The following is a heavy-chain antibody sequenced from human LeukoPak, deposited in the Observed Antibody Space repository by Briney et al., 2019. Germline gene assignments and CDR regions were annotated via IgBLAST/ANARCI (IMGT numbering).Heavy chain of an antibody. V-gene: IGHV3-7*01. Sequence: GESLKISCVASGFSLSSYWMGWVRQAPGKGLEWVANMKEDGSEKHYVDSVKGRFTISRDNAKNSVYLQMNSLRAEDTALYYCARDYFDYWGQGTLVIVSS. CDR1: GFSLSSYW. CDR2: MKEDGSEK. CDR3: ARDYFDY. J-gene: IGHJ4*02.